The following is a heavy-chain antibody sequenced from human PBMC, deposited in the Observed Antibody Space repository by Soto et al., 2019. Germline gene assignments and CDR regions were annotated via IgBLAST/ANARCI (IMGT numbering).Heavy chain of an antibody. Sequence: SETLSLTCTVSGGSISNYYWSWIRQPPGKGLEWIGHIFYSGATNYNPSFKSRVTILVDTSKNQFFLRLSPVTAADTAVYYCAKHNYFEYWGQGALVTVSS. V-gene: IGHV4-59*08. CDR3: AKHNYFEY. J-gene: IGHJ4*02. CDR2: IFYSGAT. CDR1: GGSISNYY.